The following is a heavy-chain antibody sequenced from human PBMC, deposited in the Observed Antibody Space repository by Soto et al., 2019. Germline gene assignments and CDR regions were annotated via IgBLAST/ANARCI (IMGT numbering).Heavy chain of an antibody. D-gene: IGHD3-3*01. CDR3: ARDKTITIFGVVDIPFDY. CDR2: ISAYNGNT. Sequence: ASVKVSCKASGYTFTSYGISWVRQAPGQGLEWMGWISAYNGNTNYAQKLQGRVTKTTDTSTSTAYMELRSLRSDDTAVYYCARDKTITIFGVVDIPFDYWGQGTLVTVSS. CDR1: GYTFTSYG. V-gene: IGHV1-18*04. J-gene: IGHJ4*02.